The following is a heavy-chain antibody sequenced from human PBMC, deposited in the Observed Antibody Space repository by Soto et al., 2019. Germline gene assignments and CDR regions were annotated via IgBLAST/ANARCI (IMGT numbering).Heavy chain of an antibody. Sequence: GASVKVSCKASGYTFTSYGISWVRQAPGQGLEWMGWISAYNGNTNYAQKLQGRVTMTTDTSTSTAYMELRSLRSDDTAVYYCARVPWELPNLYYFDYWGQGTLVTVSS. D-gene: IGHD1-26*01. CDR3: ARVPWELPNLYYFDY. CDR1: GYTFTSYG. V-gene: IGHV1-18*01. J-gene: IGHJ4*02. CDR2: ISAYNGNT.